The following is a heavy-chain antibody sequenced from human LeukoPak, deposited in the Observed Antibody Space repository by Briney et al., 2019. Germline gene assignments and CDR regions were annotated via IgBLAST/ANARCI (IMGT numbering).Heavy chain of an antibody. CDR2: IYYSGST. J-gene: IGHJ4*02. CDR1: GGSISSSSYY. Sequence: SETLSLTCTVSGGSISSSSYYWGWIRQPPGKGLEWIGSIYYSGSTYYNPSLKSRVTISVDTSKNQFSRKLSSVTAADTAVYYCARDLLWLYYFDYWGQGTLVTVSS. D-gene: IGHD3-10*01. CDR3: ARDLLWLYYFDY. V-gene: IGHV4-39*07.